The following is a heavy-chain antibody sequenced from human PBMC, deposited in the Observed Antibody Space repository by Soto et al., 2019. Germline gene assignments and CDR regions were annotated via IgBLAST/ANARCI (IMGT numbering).Heavy chain of an antibody. CDR2: IGTAGDT. V-gene: IGHV3-13*01. J-gene: IGHJ3*02. CDR3: ASAAAGTNAFDI. CDR1: GFTFSSYD. Sequence: GGSLRLSCAASGFTFSSYDLHWVRKATGKGLEWVSAIGTAGDTYNPGSVKGRFTISRENAKNSLYLQMNSLKAGDTAVYYCASAAAGTNAFDIWGQGTMVTVSS. D-gene: IGHD6-13*01.